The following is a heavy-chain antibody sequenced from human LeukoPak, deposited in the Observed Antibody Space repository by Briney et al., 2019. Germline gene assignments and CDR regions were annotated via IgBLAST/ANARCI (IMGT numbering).Heavy chain of an antibody. J-gene: IGHJ3*02. CDR1: GFTFSSYS. V-gene: IGHV3-21*01. Sequence: PGGSLRLSCAAAGFTFSSYSMNSVRQAPGKGLDWVSSISSSSSYIYYADSVKYRSTISRDNGKNSVYLQMNSLRAEDTAVYYCARDYRPYYDILTGYGADPAFDIWGQGTMVTVSS. CDR2: ISSSSSYI. CDR3: ARDYRPYYDILTGYGADPAFDI. D-gene: IGHD3-9*01.